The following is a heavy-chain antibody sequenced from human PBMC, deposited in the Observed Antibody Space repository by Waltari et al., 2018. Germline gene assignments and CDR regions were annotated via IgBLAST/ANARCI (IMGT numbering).Heavy chain of an antibody. CDR2: INHSGST. J-gene: IGHJ3*02. CDR1: GGXFSGYY. V-gene: IGHV4-34*01. CDR3: ARRGYYYDAFDI. D-gene: IGHD3-22*01. Sequence: QVQLQQWGAGLLKPSETLSLTCAVYGGXFSGYYWSWIRQPPGKGLEWTGEINHSGSTNYNPSLKSRVTISVDTSKNQFSLKLSSVTAADTAVYYCARRGYYYDAFDIWGQGTMVTVSS.